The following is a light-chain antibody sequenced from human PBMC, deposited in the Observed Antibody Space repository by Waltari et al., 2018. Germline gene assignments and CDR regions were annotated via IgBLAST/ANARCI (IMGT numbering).Light chain of an antibody. CDR3: GTWDGSLSGAV. V-gene: IGLV1-51*01. CDR2: DNS. CDR1: ASNIRHNY. J-gene: IGLJ2*01. Sequence: QSVLTQPPSVSAAPGQKVTISCCGSASNIRHNYVSWYRQVPGTAPTLLIYDNSKRPSGIPDRFSGSKSGTSATLDITGLQTADEADYYCGTWDGSLSGAVFGGGTKLTVL.